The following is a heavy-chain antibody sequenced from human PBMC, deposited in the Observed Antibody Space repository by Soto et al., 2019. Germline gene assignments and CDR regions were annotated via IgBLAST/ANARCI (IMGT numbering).Heavy chain of an antibody. CDR2: ISSSSSYI. J-gene: IGHJ6*02. Sequence: AVSPRLACAASGFPFYRYSMNGVRPDRGKGLEWVSSISSSSSYIYYADSVKGRFTISRDNAKNSLYLQMNSLRAEDTAVYYCARDHIVVASYGTAVWGQGTTVTGSS. CDR3: ARDHIVVASYGTAV. CDR1: GFPFYRYS. D-gene: IGHD2-21*01. V-gene: IGHV3-21*01.